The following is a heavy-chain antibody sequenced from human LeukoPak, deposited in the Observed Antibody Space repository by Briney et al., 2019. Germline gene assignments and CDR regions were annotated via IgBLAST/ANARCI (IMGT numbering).Heavy chain of an antibody. V-gene: IGHV4-39*01. CDR2: IYYSGST. J-gene: IGHJ4*02. CDR3: ARTNGKARYCSGGSCGLGY. D-gene: IGHD2-15*01. CDR1: GGSISSSSYY. Sequence: SETLSLTCTVSGGSISSSSYYWGWIRQPPGKGPEWIGSIYYSGSTYYNPSLKSRVTISVDTSKNQFSLKLSSVTAADTDVYYCARTNGKARYCSGGSCGLGYWGQGTLVTVSS.